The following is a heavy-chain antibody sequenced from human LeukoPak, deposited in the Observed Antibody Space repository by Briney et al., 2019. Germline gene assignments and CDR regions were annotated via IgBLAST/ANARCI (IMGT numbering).Heavy chain of an antibody. CDR3: AKDMLTSSWLPFDY. CDR2: ISASSGST. J-gene: IGHJ4*02. D-gene: IGHD3-9*01. Sequence: PGGSLILSCAASGFIFSNNALSWVRQAPGKGLEWVSAISASSGSTYYADSVKARFTISRDNSKNTLYLKMNSLRAEDTAVYFCAKDMLTSSWLPFDYWGQGTLFTVSS. V-gene: IGHV3-23*01. CDR1: GFIFSNNA.